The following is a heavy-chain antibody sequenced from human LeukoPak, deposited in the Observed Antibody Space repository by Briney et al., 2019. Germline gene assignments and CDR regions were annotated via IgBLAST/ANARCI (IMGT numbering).Heavy chain of an antibody. CDR3: ARVRDGLGEY. D-gene: IGHD3-16*01. Sequence: GGSLRLSCTASGFPFSSYHMNWVRQAPGKGLEWVSFISSSSNYIYYADSVKGRFTISRDNAKNSLYLQMNSLRAEDTAVYYCARVRDGLGEYWGQGTRVTVSS. CDR1: GFPFSSYH. V-gene: IGHV3-21*06. J-gene: IGHJ4*02. CDR2: ISSSSNYI.